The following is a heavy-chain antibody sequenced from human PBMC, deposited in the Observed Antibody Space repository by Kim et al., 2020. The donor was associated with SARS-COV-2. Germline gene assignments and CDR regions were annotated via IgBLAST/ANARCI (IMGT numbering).Heavy chain of an antibody. J-gene: IGHJ5*02. CDR1: GFTFSSYA. D-gene: IGHD2-15*01. V-gene: IGHV3-30*04. Sequence: GGSLRLSCAASGFTFSSYAMHWVRQAPGKGLEWVAVISYDGSNKYYVDSVKGRFTISRDNSKNTLYLQMNSLRAEDTAVYYCARSRKRMPYNWFDPWGQGTLVTVSS. CDR2: ISYDGSNK. CDR3: ARSRKRMPYNWFDP.